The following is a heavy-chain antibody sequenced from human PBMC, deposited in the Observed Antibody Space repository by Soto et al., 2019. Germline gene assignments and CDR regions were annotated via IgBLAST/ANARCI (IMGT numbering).Heavy chain of an antibody. J-gene: IGHJ6*02. V-gene: IGHV1-18*01. D-gene: IGHD1-26*01. CDR1: GYTFTTSG. CDR3: ARQGSWPYYYYGLDV. CDR2: ISTYNGDT. Sequence: QVQLVQSGPEVRKPGASVKVSCEASGYTFTTSGISWVRQVPGQGLEWMGWISTYNGDTNSAQNFQGRVLMTADTSTGTAYMELRSLKSDDTAVYYCARQGSWPYYYYGLDVWGQGTIVTVSS.